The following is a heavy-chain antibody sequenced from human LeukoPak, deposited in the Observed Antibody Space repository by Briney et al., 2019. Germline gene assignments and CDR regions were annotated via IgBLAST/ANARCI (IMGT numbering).Heavy chain of an antibody. Sequence: ASVKVSCKASGCTFTSYAMHWVRRAPGQRLEWMGWINAGNGNTKYSQKFQGRVTITRDTSASTAYMELSSLRSEDTAVYYCAREDPYDILTGLFDYWGQGTLVTVSS. J-gene: IGHJ4*02. CDR3: AREDPYDILTGLFDY. V-gene: IGHV1-3*01. D-gene: IGHD3-9*01. CDR1: GCTFTSYA. CDR2: INAGNGNT.